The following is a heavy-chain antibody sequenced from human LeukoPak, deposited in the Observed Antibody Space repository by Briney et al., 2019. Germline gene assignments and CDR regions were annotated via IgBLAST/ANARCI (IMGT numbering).Heavy chain of an antibody. Sequence: PGGSLRLSCAASGFTFSSYAMSWVRQAPGKGLEWVSAISGSGGSTYYADSVKGRFTISRDNSKNTLYLQMNSLRAEDTAVYYCAKVFSSSWAHLKTAEYYFDYWGQGTLVTVSS. J-gene: IGHJ4*02. CDR2: ISGSGGST. CDR1: GFTFSSYA. V-gene: IGHV3-23*01. CDR3: AKVFSSSWAHLKTAEYYFDY. D-gene: IGHD6-13*01.